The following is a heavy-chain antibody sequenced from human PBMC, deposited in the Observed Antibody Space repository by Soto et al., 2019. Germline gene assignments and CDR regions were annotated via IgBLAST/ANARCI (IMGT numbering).Heavy chain of an antibody. CDR1: GFNFSSYD. V-gene: IGHV3-13*01. Sequence: EVQLVESGRGLVQPGESLRLSCEASGFNFSSYDMHWIRQATGKGLEWVSVIGTAGDTYYPGSVKGRFTISRENAKNSLYLQMNSLRAGDTAVYYCARAGQGASCSGGSCYLGASDVWGQGTMVTVSS. J-gene: IGHJ3*01. D-gene: IGHD2-15*01. CDR3: ARAGQGASCSGGSCYLGASDV. CDR2: IGTAGDT.